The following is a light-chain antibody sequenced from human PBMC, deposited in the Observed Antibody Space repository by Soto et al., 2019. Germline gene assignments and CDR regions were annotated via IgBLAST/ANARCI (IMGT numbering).Light chain of an antibody. CDR1: QSVSSY. V-gene: IGKV3-11*01. CDR2: DAS. CDR3: QQRSNWPLP. J-gene: IGKJ1*01. Sequence: EIVLTQSPATLSLSPGERATLSCRASQSVSSYLAWYQQKPGQAPRLLIYDASNRATGIPARFSGSGSGTDFTLTISSLEPEDVAVYYCQQRSNWPLPFGQGTKVDIK.